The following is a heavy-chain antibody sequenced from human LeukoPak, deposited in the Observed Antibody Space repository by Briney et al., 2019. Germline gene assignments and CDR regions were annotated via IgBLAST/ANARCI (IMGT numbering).Heavy chain of an antibody. D-gene: IGHD6-13*01. J-gene: IGHJ5*02. Sequence: GGSLRLSCAASGFTFSSYSMNWVRQAPGKGLEWVSSISGSSSYIYYADSVKGRFTISRDNAKNSLYLQMNSLRAEDTAVYYCARDHRCSSWYCRENNWFDPWGQGTLVTVSS. CDR1: GFTFSSYS. V-gene: IGHV3-21*01. CDR2: ISGSSSYI. CDR3: ARDHRCSSWYCRENNWFDP.